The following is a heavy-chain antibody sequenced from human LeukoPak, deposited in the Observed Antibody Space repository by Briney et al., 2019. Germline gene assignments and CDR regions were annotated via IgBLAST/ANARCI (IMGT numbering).Heavy chain of an antibody. CDR3: ARVGRWELLDY. D-gene: IGHD1-26*01. CDR2: IIPIFGTA. CDR1: GGTLISYA. Sequence: ASVKVSCKASGGTLISYAISWVQQAPGQGLEWMGGIIPIFGTANYAQKFQGRVTITADESTSTAYMELSSLRSEDTAVYYCARVGRWELLDYWGQGTLVTVSS. J-gene: IGHJ4*02. V-gene: IGHV1-69*01.